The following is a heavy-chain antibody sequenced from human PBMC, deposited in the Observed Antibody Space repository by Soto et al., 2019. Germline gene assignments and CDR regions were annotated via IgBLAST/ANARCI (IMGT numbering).Heavy chain of an antibody. D-gene: IGHD3-3*01. V-gene: IGHV1-18*01. CDR3: AGDNLRFLEWLPRFDP. J-gene: IGHJ5*02. CDR1: GYTFTSYG. CDR2: ISAYNGNT. Sequence: GASVKVSCKASGYTFTSYGISWVRQAPGEGLEWMGWISAYNGNTNYAQKLQGRVTMTTDTSTSTAYMELRSLRSDDTAVYYCAGDNLRFLEWLPRFDPWGQGTLVTVSS.